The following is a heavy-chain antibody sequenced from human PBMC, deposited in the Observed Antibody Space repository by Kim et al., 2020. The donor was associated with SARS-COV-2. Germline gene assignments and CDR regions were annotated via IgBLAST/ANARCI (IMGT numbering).Heavy chain of an antibody. CDR3: ALGVAGIQLNWFDP. J-gene: IGHJ5*02. D-gene: IGHD6-19*01. V-gene: IGHV4-61*01. Sequence: SETLSLTCTVSGGSVSSGSYYWSWIRQPPGKGLEWIGYIYYSGSTNYNPSLKSRVTISVDTSKNQFSLKLSSVTAADTAVYYCALGVAGIQLNWFDPWGQGTLVTVSS. CDR2: IYYSGST. CDR1: GGSVSSGSYY.